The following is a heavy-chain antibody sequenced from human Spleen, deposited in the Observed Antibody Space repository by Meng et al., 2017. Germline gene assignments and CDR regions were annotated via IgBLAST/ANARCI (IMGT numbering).Heavy chain of an antibody. J-gene: IGHJ4*02. CDR3: ARSQSLVAYPSLDY. CDR1: GYSFTSSW. V-gene: IGHV5-51*01. Sequence: KVSCKGSGYSFTSSWIGWVRQMPGKGLEWMGIMYPGDSDTRYSPSFQGQVTISADKSISTAYLRWSSLKASDSAMYYCARSQSLVAYPSLDYWGQGTLVTVSS. D-gene: IGHD2-15*01. CDR2: MYPGDSDT.